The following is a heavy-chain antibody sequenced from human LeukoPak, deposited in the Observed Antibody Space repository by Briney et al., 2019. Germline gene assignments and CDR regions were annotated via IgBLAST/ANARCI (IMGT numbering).Heavy chain of an antibody. CDR1: GFTVNNNY. D-gene: IGHD3-22*01. V-gene: IGHV3-66*02. CDR2: IYSGGST. J-gene: IGHJ6*02. Sequence: GGSLRLSCAASGFTVNNNYMSWVRQAPGKGLEWVSVIYSGGSTYYADSVKGRFTISRDNSKNTLYLQMNSLKSEDTAVYYCARDRSYDSSGFRYSYGMDVWGQGTTVTVS. CDR3: ARDRSYDSSGFRYSYGMDV.